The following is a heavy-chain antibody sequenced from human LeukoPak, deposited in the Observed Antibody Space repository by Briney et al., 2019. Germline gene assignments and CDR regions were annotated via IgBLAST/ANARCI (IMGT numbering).Heavy chain of an antibody. Sequence: GRSLRLSCAASGFTFSSYGMHWVRQAPGKGLEWVAVIWYDGSNKYYADSVKGRFTISRDNSKNTLYLQMNSLRAEDTAVYYCARDRPHIVVVTANSFDYWGQGTLVTVSS. CDR1: GFTFSSYG. J-gene: IGHJ4*02. CDR2: IWYDGSNK. V-gene: IGHV3-33*01. D-gene: IGHD2-21*02. CDR3: ARDRPHIVVVTANSFDY.